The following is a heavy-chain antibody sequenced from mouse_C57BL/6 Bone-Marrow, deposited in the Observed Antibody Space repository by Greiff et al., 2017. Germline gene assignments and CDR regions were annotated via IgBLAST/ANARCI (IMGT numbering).Heavy chain of an antibody. CDR2: INPNNGGT. J-gene: IGHJ3*01. CDR3: ARTYYSNYVLAWLAY. D-gene: IGHD2-5*01. V-gene: IGHV1-18*01. Sequence: EVQLQQSGPELVKPGASVKIPCKASGYTFTDYNMDWVKQSHGKSLEWIGDINPNNGGTIYNQKFKGKATLTVDKSSSTAYMELRSLTSEDTAVYYCARTYYSNYVLAWLAYWGQGTLVTVSA. CDR1: GYTFTDYN.